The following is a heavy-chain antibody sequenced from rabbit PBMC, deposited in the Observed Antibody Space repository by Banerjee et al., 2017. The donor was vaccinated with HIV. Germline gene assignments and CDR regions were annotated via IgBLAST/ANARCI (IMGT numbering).Heavy chain of an antibody. CDR2: IHSSLGST. Sequence: QEQLEESGGDLVKPEGSLTLTCKASGFSFSSSYWICWVRQAPGKGLEWIACIHSSLGSTYYASWANGRFTISKTSSTTVTLQMTSLTAADTATYFCARAYDRSSYYADLWGQGTLVTVS. V-gene: IGHV1S45*01. CDR1: GFSFSSSYW. D-gene: IGHD8-1*01. J-gene: IGHJ3*01. CDR3: ARAYDRSSYYADL.